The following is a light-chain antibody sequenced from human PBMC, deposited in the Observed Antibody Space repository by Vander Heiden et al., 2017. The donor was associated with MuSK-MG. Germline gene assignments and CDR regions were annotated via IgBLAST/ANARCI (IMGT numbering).Light chain of an antibody. J-gene: IGKJ2*01. Sequence: MHPSPSSLSASVGDRVTITCQASQDISNWLNWYQQKPGKAPKLLIYKASSLETGVPSRFSGSGSGTEFTLTISSLQPDDIATYYCQQYDNHRNTFGQGTKLEIK. CDR3: QQYDNHRNT. CDR1: QDISNW. V-gene: IGKV1-33*01. CDR2: KAS.